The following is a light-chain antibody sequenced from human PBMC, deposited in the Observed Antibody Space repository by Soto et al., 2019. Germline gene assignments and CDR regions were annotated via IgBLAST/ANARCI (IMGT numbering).Light chain of an antibody. CDR2: AAS. J-gene: IGKJ1*01. Sequence: DIQMTQSPSSLSASVGDRVTITCRASQGISTYLNCYQQKPGKAPKLRIYAASSLQSGVPSRFSGSGSETDFTLTISSLQPEDFATYSCQQSYSTTWTFGQGTKVEIK. CDR1: QGISTY. V-gene: IGKV1-39*01. CDR3: QQSYSTTWT.